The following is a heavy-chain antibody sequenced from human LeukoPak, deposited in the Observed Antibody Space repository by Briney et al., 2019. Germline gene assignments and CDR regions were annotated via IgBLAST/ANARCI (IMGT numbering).Heavy chain of an antibody. D-gene: IGHD2-2*01. CDR3: AREGCSSTSCFQDYYFDY. Sequence: ASAKVSCKASGYTFTSYAMHWVRQAPGQGLEWMGWINAGNGNTKYSQKFQGRVTITRDTSASTAYMELSSLRSEDTAVYYCAREGCSSTSCFQDYYFDYWGQGTLVTVSS. CDR2: INAGNGNT. J-gene: IGHJ4*02. V-gene: IGHV1-3*01. CDR1: GYTFTSYA.